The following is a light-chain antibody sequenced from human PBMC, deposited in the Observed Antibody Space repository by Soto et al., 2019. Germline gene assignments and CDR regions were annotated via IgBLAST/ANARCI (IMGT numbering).Light chain of an antibody. V-gene: IGKV1-39*01. CDR2: AAS. Sequence: DIQMTQSPSSLSASVGDRVTITCRASQSISSYLNWYQQKPGKAPKLLIYAASSLQSGVPSRFSGSGSVTDFTLTISSLQPEDFVTYYCQQSYSTPFTFSPGTKVDIK. J-gene: IGKJ3*01. CDR3: QQSYSTPFT. CDR1: QSISSY.